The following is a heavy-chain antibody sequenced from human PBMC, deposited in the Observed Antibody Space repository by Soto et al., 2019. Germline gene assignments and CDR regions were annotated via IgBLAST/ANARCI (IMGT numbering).Heavy chain of an antibody. J-gene: IGHJ4*02. D-gene: IGHD6-13*01. V-gene: IGHV4-4*02. Sequence: SETLSLTCAVSGGSISSSNWWSWVRQPPGKGLEWIGEIYHSGSTNYNPSLKSRVTISVDKSKNQSSLKLSSVTAADTAVYYCARDRIAAAALYYFDYWGQGTLVTVSS. CDR2: IYHSGST. CDR3: ARDRIAAAALYYFDY. CDR1: GGSISSSNW.